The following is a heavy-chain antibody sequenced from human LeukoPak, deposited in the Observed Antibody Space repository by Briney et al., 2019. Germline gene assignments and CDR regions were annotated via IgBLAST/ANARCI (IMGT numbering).Heavy chain of an antibody. D-gene: IGHD3-3*01. Sequence: GGSLRLSCAASGFTFSSYSMNWVRQAPGKGLEWVSSISSSSSYIYYADPVKGRFTISRDNAKNSLYLQMNSLRAEDTAVYYCAISFGVVPNWFDPWGQGTLVTVSS. CDR2: ISSSSSYI. CDR3: AISFGVVPNWFDP. V-gene: IGHV3-21*01. J-gene: IGHJ5*02. CDR1: GFTFSSYS.